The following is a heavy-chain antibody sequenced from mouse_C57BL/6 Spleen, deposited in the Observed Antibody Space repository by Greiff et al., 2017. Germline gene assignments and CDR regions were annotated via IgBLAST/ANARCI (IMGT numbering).Heavy chain of an antibody. D-gene: IGHD3-3*01. V-gene: IGHV1-69*01. J-gene: IGHJ1*03. CDR2: IDPSDSYT. CDR3: ARPPGRGYWYFDV. CDR1: GYTFTSYW. Sequence: QVQLQQPGAELVMPGASVKLSCKASGYTFTSYWMHWVKQRPGQGLEWIGEIDPSDSYTNYNQKFKGKSTLTVDKSSSTAYMQLSSLTSEDSAVYYCARPPGRGYWYFDVWGTGTTVTVSS.